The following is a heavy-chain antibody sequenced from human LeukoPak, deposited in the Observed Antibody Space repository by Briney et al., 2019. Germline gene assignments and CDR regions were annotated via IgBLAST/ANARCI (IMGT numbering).Heavy chain of an antibody. V-gene: IGHV3-21*01. CDR1: GFTFSIYA. CDR2: ITSRGEST. Sequence: PGGSLRLSCAASGFTFSIYALSWVRQAPGKGLQWVSSITSRGESTWYVDSVKGRFTISRDNAKNSLYLQMNSLRAEDTAVYYCARVKGARAAAGMAFDYWGQGTLVTVSS. CDR3: ARVKGARAAAGMAFDY. J-gene: IGHJ4*02. D-gene: IGHD6-13*01.